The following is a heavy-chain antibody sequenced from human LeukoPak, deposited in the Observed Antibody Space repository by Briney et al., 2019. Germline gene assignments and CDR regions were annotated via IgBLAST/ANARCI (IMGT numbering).Heavy chain of an antibody. CDR2: INPSGGST. Sequence: ASVKVSCKASGGTFSSYAISWVRQAPGQGLEWMGIINPSGGSTSYAQKFQGRVTMTRDTSTSTVYMELSSLRSEDTAVYYCARDRAPAAAGSLGPWGQGTLVTVSS. CDR3: ARDRAPAAAGSLGP. V-gene: IGHV1-46*01. D-gene: IGHD6-13*01. CDR1: GGTFSSYA. J-gene: IGHJ5*02.